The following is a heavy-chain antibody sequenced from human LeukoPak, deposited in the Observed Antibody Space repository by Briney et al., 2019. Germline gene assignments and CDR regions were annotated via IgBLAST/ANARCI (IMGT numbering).Heavy chain of an antibody. V-gene: IGHV3-23*01. J-gene: IGHJ3*02. CDR3: AKETGYMPTYDAFDI. CDR1: GFTFSNYD. CDR2: INFIGSGR. D-gene: IGHD5-18*01. Sequence: GGSLRLSCAASGFTFSNYDMNWVRQAAGRGPEWVSGINFIGSGRGYADSVKGRFTISRDNSKNTLYLQMDSLRVEDTAIYYCAKETGYMPTYDAFDIWGQGTVVSVSS.